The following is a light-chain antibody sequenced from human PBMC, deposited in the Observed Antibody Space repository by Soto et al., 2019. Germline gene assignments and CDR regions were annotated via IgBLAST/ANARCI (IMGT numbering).Light chain of an antibody. CDR3: QQYNNWPPLT. CDR2: GAS. Sequence: EIVMTQSPATLSVSPGERATLSCRASQSVSSNLAWYQQKPGQAPRLLIYGASTRATGIPARFSGSGSGTEFTLTISSLQSEDFAVYYCQQYNNWPPLTFGGGTMVEIK. CDR1: QSVSSN. V-gene: IGKV3-15*01. J-gene: IGKJ4*01.